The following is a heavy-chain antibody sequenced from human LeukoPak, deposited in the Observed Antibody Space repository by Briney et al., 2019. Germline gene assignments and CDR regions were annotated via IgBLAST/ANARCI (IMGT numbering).Heavy chain of an antibody. CDR1: GYTFTDYY. D-gene: IGHD2-2*02. CDR3: ARAHCGSIGCYSGFDP. Sequence: ASVKVSCKASGYTFTDYYIHWVRQATGQGLEWMGLISPNSGGTNYAQKFQGRVTMTRDTSIDTAYMELSRLRSDDTAVYGCARAHCGSIGCYSGFDPWGQGTLVTVSS. J-gene: IGHJ5*02. V-gene: IGHV1-2*02. CDR2: ISPNSGGT.